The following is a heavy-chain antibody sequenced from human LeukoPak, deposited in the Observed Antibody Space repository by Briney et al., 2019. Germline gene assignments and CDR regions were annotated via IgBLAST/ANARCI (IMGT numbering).Heavy chain of an antibody. V-gene: IGHV4-34*01. CDR2: INHSGST. J-gene: IGHJ5*02. CDR3: ARSHNIVVVVAASWSHWFDP. Sequence: SETLSLTCAVYGRSFSGYDRSWIRKPPWKGLEWLGEINHSGSTNYNPSLKSRVTISVDTSKNQFSLKLSSVTAADTAVYYCARSHNIVVVVAASWSHWFDPWGQGTLVTVSS. CDR1: GRSFSGYD. D-gene: IGHD2-15*01.